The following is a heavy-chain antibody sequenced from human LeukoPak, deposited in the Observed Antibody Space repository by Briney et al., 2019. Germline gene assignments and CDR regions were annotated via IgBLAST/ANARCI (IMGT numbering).Heavy chain of an antibody. CDR1: GFTFSNYA. Sequence: PGGSLRLSCAASGFTFSNYAIHWVRQAPGKGLEWVAVISFDGSRKYYAGSVRGRFSISRDNSKNTMYLQMSSLRVEDTAVYYCARARSGPFDYWGQGTLVTVSS. J-gene: IGHJ4*02. D-gene: IGHD2-15*01. CDR2: ISFDGSRK. V-gene: IGHV3-30-3*01. CDR3: ARARSGPFDY.